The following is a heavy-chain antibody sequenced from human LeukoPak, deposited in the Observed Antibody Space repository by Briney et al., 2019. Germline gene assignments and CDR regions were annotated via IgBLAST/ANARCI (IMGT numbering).Heavy chain of an antibody. CDR3: ASAEDSSGTPHRYYYYYYMDV. D-gene: IGHD3-22*01. CDR1: GGTFSSYA. Sequence: EASVKVSCKASGGTFSSYAISWVRQAPGQGLEWMGGIIPISGTANYAQKFQGRVTITADKSTSTAYMELSSLRSEDTAVYYCASAEDSSGTPHRYYYYYYMDVWGKGTTVTVSS. J-gene: IGHJ6*03. CDR2: IIPISGTA. V-gene: IGHV1-69*06.